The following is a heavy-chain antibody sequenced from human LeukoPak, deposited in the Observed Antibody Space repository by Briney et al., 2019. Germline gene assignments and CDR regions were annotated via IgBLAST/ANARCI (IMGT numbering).Heavy chain of an antibody. V-gene: IGHV1-8*01. CDR3: ASYGPLPLGG. J-gene: IGHJ4*02. D-gene: IGHD3-10*01. CDR1: GYTFTSYD. CDR2: MNPNSGNT. Sequence: GASVKVSCKASGYTFTSYDINWVRQAPGQGLEWMGWMNPNSGNTGYAQKFQGRVTMTRNTSIRTAYMELSSLRSEDRVVYCCASYGPLPLGGWGEGTLVTVSS.